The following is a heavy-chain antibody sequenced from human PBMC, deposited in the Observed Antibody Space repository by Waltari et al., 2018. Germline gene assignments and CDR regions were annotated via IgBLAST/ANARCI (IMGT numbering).Heavy chain of an antibody. V-gene: IGHV4-34*01. J-gene: IGHJ6*02. CDR1: GGSFSGYY. Sequence: QVQLQQWGAGLLKPSETLSLTCAVYGGSFSGYYWSWIRQPPGKGLEWIGEINHSGSTNYNPSLKSRVTISVDTSKNQFSLKLSSVTAADTAVYYCARGRGYCSSTSCYRSFLYYYYGMDVWDQGP. CDR3: ARGRGYCSSTSCYRSFLYYYYGMDV. D-gene: IGHD2-2*02. CDR2: INHSGST.